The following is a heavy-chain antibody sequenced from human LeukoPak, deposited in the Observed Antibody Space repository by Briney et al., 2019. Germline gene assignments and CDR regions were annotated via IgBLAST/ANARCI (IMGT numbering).Heavy chain of an antibody. Sequence: ASAKVSCKASGYTFTSYYMHWVRQAPGQGLEWLGIINPSGGSTSYAQKFQGRVTMTRDTSTSTVDMELSSLRSEDTAVYYCARTYYYDSSGYYEVGFGYWGQGTLVTVSS. CDR2: INPSGGST. J-gene: IGHJ4*02. CDR1: GYTFTSYY. CDR3: ARTYYYDSSGYYEVGFGY. V-gene: IGHV1-46*01. D-gene: IGHD3-22*01.